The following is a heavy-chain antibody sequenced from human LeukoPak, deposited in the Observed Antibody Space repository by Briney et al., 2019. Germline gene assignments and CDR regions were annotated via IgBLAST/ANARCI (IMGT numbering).Heavy chain of an antibody. CDR1: GYTFTSYG. V-gene: IGHV1-18*01. Sequence: ASVKVSCKASGYTFTSYGISWVRQAPGQGLEWMGWISAYNGSTNYAQKLQGRVTMTTDTSTSTAYMELRSLRSDDTAVYYCARQITIFGVVMGAGYYYYMDVWGKGTTVTVSS. CDR3: ARQITIFGVVMGAGYYYYMDV. J-gene: IGHJ6*03. CDR2: ISAYNGST. D-gene: IGHD3-3*01.